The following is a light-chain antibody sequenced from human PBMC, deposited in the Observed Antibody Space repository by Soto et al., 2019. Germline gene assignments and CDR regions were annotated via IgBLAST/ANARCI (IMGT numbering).Light chain of an antibody. CDR3: QQSYTTPPT. Sequence: DIQMTQSPSSLSASVGDRVTITCRASQSISNYLNWYQQEPGKAPKLLIYAASSLQSGVPSRFSGSGSGTDFTLTISSLQPEDFATYYCQQSYTTPPTFGQGTKVEIK. CDR1: QSISNY. V-gene: IGKV1-39*01. CDR2: AAS. J-gene: IGKJ1*01.